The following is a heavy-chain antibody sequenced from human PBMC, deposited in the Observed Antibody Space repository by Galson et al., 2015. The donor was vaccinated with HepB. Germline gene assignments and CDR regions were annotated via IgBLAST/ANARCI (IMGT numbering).Heavy chain of an antibody. CDR2: IYYSGST. D-gene: IGHD3-10*01. CDR1: GGSISSSSYY. V-gene: IGHV4-39*07. CDR3: ARDDYGSGPLDY. J-gene: IGHJ4*02. Sequence: SETLSLTCTVSGGSISSSSYYWGWIRQPPGKGLEWIGSIYYSGSTYYNPSLKSRVTISVDTSKNQFSLKLSSVTAADTAVYYCARDDYGSGPLDYWGQGTLVTVSS.